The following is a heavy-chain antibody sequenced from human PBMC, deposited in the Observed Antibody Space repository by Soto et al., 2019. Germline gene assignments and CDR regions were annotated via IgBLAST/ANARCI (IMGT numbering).Heavy chain of an antibody. CDR3: AGRAAVFPNWFGP. J-gene: IGHJ5*02. CDR2: VYYTGNT. V-gene: IGHV4-39*01. Sequence: SETLSLTCTVSGGSISSSSYYWGWIRQPPGKGLEWIGNVYYTGNTFYNPSLKSRVTISVDTSKSQFSLKLTSVTAADTAVYYCAGRAAVFPNWFGPWGQGTLVTVSS. CDR1: GGSISSSSYY.